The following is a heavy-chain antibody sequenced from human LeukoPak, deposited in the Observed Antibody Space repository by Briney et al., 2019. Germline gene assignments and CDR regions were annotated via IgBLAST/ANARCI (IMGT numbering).Heavy chain of an antibody. CDR2: IYYSGST. CDR3: ARDCPSIAAAGTVGCDY. CDR1: GGSISSSSYY. Sequence: PSETLSLTCTVSGGSISSSSYYWGWIRQPPGKGLEWIGSIYYSGSTYYNLSLKSRVTISVDTSKNQFSLKLSSVTAADTAVYYCARDCPSIAAAGTVGCDYWGQGTLVTVSS. D-gene: IGHD6-13*01. J-gene: IGHJ4*02. V-gene: IGHV4-39*07.